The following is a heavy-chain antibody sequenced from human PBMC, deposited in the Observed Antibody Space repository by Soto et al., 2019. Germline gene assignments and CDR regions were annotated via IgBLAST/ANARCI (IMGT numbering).Heavy chain of an antibody. CDR1: GYTFSGHY. CDR2: INSNSGGT. J-gene: IGHJ3*02. CDR3: ARAGGGDYDAFDI. Sequence: ASVKVSCKASGYTFSGHYMHWVRQAPGQGLEWMGWINSNSGGTNYAQKFQGWVTMTRDTSISTAYMELSRLKSDDTAVYYCARAGGGDYDAFDIWGQGTMVTVSS. V-gene: IGHV1-2*04. D-gene: IGHD2-21*02.